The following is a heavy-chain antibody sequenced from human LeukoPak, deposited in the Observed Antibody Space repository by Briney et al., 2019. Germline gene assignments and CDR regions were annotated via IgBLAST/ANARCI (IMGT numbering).Heavy chain of an antibody. D-gene: IGHD3-22*01. J-gene: IGHJ4*02. V-gene: IGHV3-48*02. CDR2: ISSSGGTI. CDR3: ARDLNLYDSSGYYPR. CDR1: GFTFSSYG. Sequence: GGSLRLSCAASGFTFSSYGMHWVRQAPGKGLEWVSYISSSGGTIYYADSVKGRFTISRDNAENSLYLQMNSLRDEDTAVYYCARDLNLYDSSGYYPRWGQGTLVTVSS.